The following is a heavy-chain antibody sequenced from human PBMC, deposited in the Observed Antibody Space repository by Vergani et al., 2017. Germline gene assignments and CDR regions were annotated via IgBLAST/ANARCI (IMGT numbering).Heavy chain of an antibody. J-gene: IGHJ6*02. V-gene: IGHV1-2*02. Sequence: QVQLVQSGAEVKKPGASVKVSCKVSGYTFTGYYMHWVRQAPGQGLEWMGWINPNSGGTNYAQKFQGRVTMTRDTSISTAYMELSRLRSDDTAVYYCARGGTVTTWSYYYYGMDVWGQGTTVTVSS. CDR2: INPNSGGT. CDR1: GYTFTGYY. D-gene: IGHD4-11*01. CDR3: ARGGTVTTWSYYYYGMDV.